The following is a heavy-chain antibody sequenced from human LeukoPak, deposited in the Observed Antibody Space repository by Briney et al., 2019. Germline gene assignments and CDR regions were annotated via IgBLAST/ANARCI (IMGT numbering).Heavy chain of an antibody. D-gene: IGHD2-2*01. CDR1: GFTLSSYA. CDR3: AKDVIVVPAANLDY. J-gene: IGHJ4*02. CDR2: ISGSGGST. Sequence: GGSLRLSCAASGFTLSSYAMSWVRQAPGKGLEWVSAISGSGGSTHYADSVKGRFTISRDNSKNTLYLQMNSLRAEDTAVYYCAKDVIVVPAANLDYWGQGTLVTVSS. V-gene: IGHV3-23*01.